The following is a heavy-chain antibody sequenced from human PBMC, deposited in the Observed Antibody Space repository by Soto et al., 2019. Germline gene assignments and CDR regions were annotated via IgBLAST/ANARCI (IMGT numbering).Heavy chain of an antibody. D-gene: IGHD3-10*01. CDR2: IWYDGSNK. CDR1: GFTFSSYG. V-gene: IGHV3-33*01. J-gene: IGHJ4*02. CDR3: AREMVRGVDY. Sequence: QVQLVESGGGVVQPGRSLRLSCAASGFTFSSYGMHWVRQAPGKGLEWVAVIWYDGSNKYYADSVKGRFTISRDNSKNTLYLQVNSLRAEDTAVYYCAREMVRGVDYWGQGTLVTVSS.